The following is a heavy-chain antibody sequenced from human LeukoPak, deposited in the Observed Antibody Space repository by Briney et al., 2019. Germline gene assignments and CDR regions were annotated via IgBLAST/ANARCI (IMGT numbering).Heavy chain of an antibody. CDR2: INPNGGET. CDR1: GFTFIGYY. D-gene: IGHD4-11*01. CDR3: ARSHDYTNYVSP. Sequence: GASVKVSCKASGFTFIGYYIHWGRRAPGQGLEWMGWINPNGGETHYAQKFQGRVTLTTDTSLSTAYLGLSSLISDDTAVYYCARSHDYTNYVSPWGQGTLVTVSS. V-gene: IGHV1-2*02. J-gene: IGHJ5*02.